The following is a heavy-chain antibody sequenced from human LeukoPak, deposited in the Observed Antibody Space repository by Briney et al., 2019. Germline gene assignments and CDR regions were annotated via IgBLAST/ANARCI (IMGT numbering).Heavy chain of an antibody. Sequence: PGGSLRLSCAASGFTFSSYEMNWVRQAPGKGLEWVSYISSSGSTIYYADSVKGRFTISRDNAKNSLYLQMNSLRAEDTAVYYCASDSSGGREDYWGQGTLVTVSS. CDR2: ISSSGSTI. J-gene: IGHJ4*02. D-gene: IGHD6-19*01. V-gene: IGHV3-48*03. CDR3: ASDSSGGREDY. CDR1: GFTFSSYE.